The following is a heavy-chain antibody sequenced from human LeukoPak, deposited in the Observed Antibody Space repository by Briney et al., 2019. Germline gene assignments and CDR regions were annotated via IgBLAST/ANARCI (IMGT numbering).Heavy chain of an antibody. Sequence: PGRSLRLSCAASGFTFDDYAMHWVRQAPGKGLEWVSGISWNSGSIGYADSVKGRFTISRDNAKNTLYLQMNSLRAEDTAVYYCARGGDYGDYDLDYWGQGTLVTVSS. J-gene: IGHJ4*02. V-gene: IGHV3-9*01. CDR2: ISWNSGSI. CDR1: GFTFDDYA. D-gene: IGHD4-17*01. CDR3: ARGGDYGDYDLDY.